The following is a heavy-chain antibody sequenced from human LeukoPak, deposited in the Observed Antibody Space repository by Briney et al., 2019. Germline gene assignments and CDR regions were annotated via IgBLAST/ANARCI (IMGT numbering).Heavy chain of an antibody. Sequence: GGSLRLSCAASGFTFSNYWMSWVRQAPGKGLEWVANIKQDGSEKYYVDSVKGRFTISRDNAKNSLYLQMNSLRAEDTAVYYCARVFVAGTNFPYYYYYYMDVWGKGTTVTISS. CDR1: GFTFSNYW. CDR3: ARVFVAGTNFPYYYYYYMDV. CDR2: IKQDGSEK. J-gene: IGHJ6*03. V-gene: IGHV3-7*01. D-gene: IGHD6-19*01.